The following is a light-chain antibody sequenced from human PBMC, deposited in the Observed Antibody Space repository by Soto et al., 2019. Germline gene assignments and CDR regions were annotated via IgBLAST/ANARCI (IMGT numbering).Light chain of an antibody. V-gene: IGLV2-14*01. J-gene: IGLJ3*02. CDR2: EVN. CDR1: SSDIGNYNY. CDR3: SSYSSTTTLV. Sequence: QSALTQPASVSGSPGQSITISCTGTSSDIGNYNYVSWYQQHPGKAPKLIIYEVNNRPSGVSNRFSASKSGNTASLTISGLQAEDEADYYCSSYSSTTTLVFGGGTKVTVL.